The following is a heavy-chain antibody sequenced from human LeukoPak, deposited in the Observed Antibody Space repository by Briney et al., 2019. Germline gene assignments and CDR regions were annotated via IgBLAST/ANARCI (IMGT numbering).Heavy chain of an antibody. D-gene: IGHD6-6*01. J-gene: IGHJ4*02. V-gene: IGHV3-30-3*01. CDR1: GFTFSSYA. CDR2: ISYDGSNK. CDR3: ARGFEYLDY. Sequence: GGSLRLSCAASGFTFSSYAMHWVRQAPGKGLEWVAVISYDGSNKYYADSVKGRFTIPRDNSKNTLYLQMNSLRAEDTAVYYCARGFEYLDYWGQGTLVTVSS.